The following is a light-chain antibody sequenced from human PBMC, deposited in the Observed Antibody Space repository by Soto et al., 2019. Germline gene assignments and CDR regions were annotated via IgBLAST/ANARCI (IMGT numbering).Light chain of an antibody. J-gene: IGKJ2*01. CDR1: QSVGNTW. CDR3: SHDGTSVPYT. CDR2: GAS. V-gene: IGKV3-20*01. Sequence: VLTPSPGTLSVSPGERANLSCSASQSVGNTWLAWYQQKVGQAPGLLLYGASTRATCIPDRFSGSGSGTDFTLTITRLEPEDFAVYYCSHDGTSVPYTFCQGNKLEIK.